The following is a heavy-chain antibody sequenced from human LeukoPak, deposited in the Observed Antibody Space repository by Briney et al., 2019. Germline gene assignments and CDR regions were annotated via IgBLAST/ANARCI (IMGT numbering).Heavy chain of an antibody. V-gene: IGHV3-30*02. Sequence: GGSLRLSCAASGFTFSYYGMHWVRQAPGKGLEWVAFIRYDGNDKFYRNSVKGRFTISRDTSRNTLYLQMNSLRPEDTAVYYCAKDLMRDRWFGESWGQGTLVTVSS. CDR2: IRYDGNDK. J-gene: IGHJ5*02. CDR3: AKDLMRDRWFGES. CDR1: GFTFSYYG. D-gene: IGHD3-10*01.